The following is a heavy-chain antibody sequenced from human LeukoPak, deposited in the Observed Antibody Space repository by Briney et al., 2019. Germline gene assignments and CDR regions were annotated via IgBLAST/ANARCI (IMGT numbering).Heavy chain of an antibody. V-gene: IGHV1-46*01. CDR3: ARAGHRKYYYDDAYDY. J-gene: IGHJ4*02. CDR1: GYTFTRHY. Sequence: ASVKVSCKASGYTFTRHYMHWVRQAPGQGLEWMGVINPGSSWTSYAQKFQGRVTMTRDMSTSTDYMELSSLRSEDTAVYYCARAGHRKYYYDDAYDYWGQGTLVTVSS. CDR2: INPGSSWT. D-gene: IGHD3-22*01.